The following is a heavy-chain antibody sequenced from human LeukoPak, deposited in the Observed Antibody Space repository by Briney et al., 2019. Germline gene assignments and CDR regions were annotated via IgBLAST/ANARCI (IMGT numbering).Heavy chain of an antibody. J-gene: IGHJ2*01. V-gene: IGHV4-59*01. D-gene: IGHD1-20*01. CDR1: GGSISPDY. CDR3: ARLRRVTVATYNYYYYLDL. CDR2: VYYTGTT. Sequence: SETLSLTCTVSGGSISPDYWGWIRQPPGKGLEWIAYVYYTGTTNFNPSLKSRFSISVDASRNQLSLRLTSVTAADTAVYYCARLRRVTVATYNYYYYLDLWGRGTLVTVSS.